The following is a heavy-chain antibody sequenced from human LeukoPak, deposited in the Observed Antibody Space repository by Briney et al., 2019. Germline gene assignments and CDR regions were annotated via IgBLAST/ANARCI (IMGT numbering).Heavy chain of an antibody. D-gene: IGHD2-15*01. Sequence: PGGSLRLSCAGSGFTFSDPWMSWFRQAPGKGLEWIGRIKSKTDGGTTDFAAPVKGRFTISRDDSKNTLYLQMNSLRTEDTAVYYCTTDRTYSRFDHWGEGTLVTVSS. CDR3: TTDRTYSRFDH. CDR1: GFTFSDPW. J-gene: IGHJ4*02. CDR2: IKSKTDGGTT. V-gene: IGHV3-15*01.